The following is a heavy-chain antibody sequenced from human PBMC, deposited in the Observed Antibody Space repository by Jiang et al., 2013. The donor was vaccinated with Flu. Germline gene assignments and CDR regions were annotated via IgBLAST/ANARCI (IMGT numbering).Heavy chain of an antibody. V-gene: IGHV1-18*01. CDR1: GYTFTSYG. CDR2: ISAYNGNT. Sequence: SGAEVKKPGASVKVSCKASGYTFTSYGISWVRQAPGQGLEWMGWISAYNGNTNYAQKLQGRVTMTTDTSTSTAYMELRSLRSDDTAVYYCARDAPVEWELLQFDYWGQGTLVTVSS. J-gene: IGHJ4*02. CDR3: ARDAPVEWELLQFDY. D-gene: IGHD1-26*01.